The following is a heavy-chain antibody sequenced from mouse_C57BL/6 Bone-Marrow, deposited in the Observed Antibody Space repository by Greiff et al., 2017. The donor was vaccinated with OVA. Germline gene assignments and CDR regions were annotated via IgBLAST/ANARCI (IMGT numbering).Heavy chain of an antibody. V-gene: IGHV1-26*01. CDR1: GYTFTDYY. J-gene: IGHJ2*01. CDR2: INPNNGGT. Sequence: EVQLQQSGPELVKPGASVKISCKASGYTFTDYYMNWVKQSHGKSLEWIGDINPNNGGTSYNQKFKGKATLTVDKSSSTAYMELRSLTSEDSAVYYCARNYFYWGKGTTLTVSS. CDR3: ARNYFY. D-gene: IGHD1-1*02.